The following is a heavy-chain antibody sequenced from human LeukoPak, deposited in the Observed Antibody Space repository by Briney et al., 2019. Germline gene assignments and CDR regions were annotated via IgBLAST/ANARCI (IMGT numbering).Heavy chain of an antibody. D-gene: IGHD2-2*01. J-gene: IGHJ4*02. CDR2: IGSSGGST. CDR1: GFTFSTYA. CDR3: AKGFCTSTGCPLGY. Sequence: PGGSLRLSCAASGFTFSTYAMSWVRQAPGKGLEWVSTIGSSGGSTYYADSVKGRFTVSRANSKNTLYLQMNTLRAEDTAVYYCAKGFCTSTGCPLGYWGQGTLVTVSS. V-gene: IGHV3-23*01.